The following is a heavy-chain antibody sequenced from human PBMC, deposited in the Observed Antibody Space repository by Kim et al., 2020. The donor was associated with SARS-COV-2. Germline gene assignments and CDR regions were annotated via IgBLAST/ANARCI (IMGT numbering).Heavy chain of an antibody. D-gene: IGHD2-15*01. J-gene: IGHJ4*02. Sequence: SQTLSLTCAISGDSVSSNSVVWNWIRQSPSRGLEWLGRTYYRSEWYNDYAESVKSRIIINPDTPKNQISLQLNSVTPEDTAVYYCARGKDCSGGSCYFDNWGQGTLVTVSS. V-gene: IGHV6-1*01. CDR2: TYYRSEWYN. CDR1: GDSVSSNSVV. CDR3: ARGKDCSGGSCYFDN.